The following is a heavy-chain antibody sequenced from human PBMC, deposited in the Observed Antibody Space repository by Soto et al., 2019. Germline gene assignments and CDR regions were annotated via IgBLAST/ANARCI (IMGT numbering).Heavy chain of an antibody. V-gene: IGHV3-23*01. Sequence: EVQLLEFGGGLVQPGGSLRLSCAASGFTFSSYAMSWVRQAPGKGLEWVSAISGSGGSTYYADSVKGRFTISRDNSKNTLYLQMNSLRAEDTAVYYCAKDPNSSSWLMGKTLDYWGQGTLVTVSS. CDR1: GFTFSSYA. CDR2: ISGSGGST. J-gene: IGHJ4*02. CDR3: AKDPNSSSWLMGKTLDY. D-gene: IGHD6-13*01.